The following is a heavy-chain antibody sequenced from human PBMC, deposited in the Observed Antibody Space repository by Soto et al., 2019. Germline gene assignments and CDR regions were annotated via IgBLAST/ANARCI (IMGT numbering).Heavy chain of an antibody. V-gene: IGHV3-30*01. CDR2: ISYDGSNK. CDR1: GFTFSGYA. D-gene: IGHD2-2*01. Sequence: GGSLRLSCAASGFTFSGYAMHWVRQAPGKGLEWVAVISYDGSNKYYADSVKGRFTISRDNSKNTLYLQMNSLRAEDTAVYYCARDLVPAAILDYWGQGTLVTVSS. J-gene: IGHJ4*02. CDR3: ARDLVPAAILDY.